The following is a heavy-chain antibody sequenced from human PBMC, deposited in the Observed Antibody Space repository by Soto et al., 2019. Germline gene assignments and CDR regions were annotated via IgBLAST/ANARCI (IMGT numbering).Heavy chain of an antibody. V-gene: IGHV3-33*01. CDR1: GFTFSNYG. D-gene: IGHD3-10*01. CDR3: ARDDEYSGNGMDV. J-gene: IGHJ6*02. Sequence: QVQLVESGGGVVQPGRSLTLSCAASGFTFSNYGMHWVRQAPGKGLEWVAVILNDGSNRYHADSVKDRFTISRDNSKNTLYVQMNSLRAEDTAVYYCARDDEYSGNGMDVWGQGTTVTVS. CDR2: ILNDGSNR.